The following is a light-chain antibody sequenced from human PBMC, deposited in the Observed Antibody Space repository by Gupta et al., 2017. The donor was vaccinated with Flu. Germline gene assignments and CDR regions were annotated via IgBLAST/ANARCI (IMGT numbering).Light chain of an antibody. CDR1: QSVSSY. J-gene: IGKJ2*01. CDR3: QQRSNWPGT. CDR2: DAS. V-gene: IGKV3-11*01. Sequence: EIVLTQSPATLSLSPGERATLSCRASQSVSSYLAWYQQKPGQAPRLLIYDASNRANGIPARFSGSGSGTEFTLTISSREPEDFAVYYCQQRSNWPGTFGQGTKLEIK.